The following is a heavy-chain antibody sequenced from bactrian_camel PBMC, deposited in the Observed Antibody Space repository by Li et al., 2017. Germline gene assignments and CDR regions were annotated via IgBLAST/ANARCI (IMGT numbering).Heavy chain of an antibody. V-gene: IGHV3S1*01. CDR2: IYGDAGRT. D-gene: IGHD1*01. J-gene: IGHJ4*01. Sequence: HVQLVESGGGSVQAGGSLTLACSVSGYTYSGDCMAWFRQVPGNEREGLATIYGDAGRTDYADSVKGRFTISQGSNRNMVYLQMNNLKPEDTGMYYCAAHGFRPQRSFVAGGYPYWGQGTQVTVS. CDR1: GYTYSGDC. CDR3: AAHGFRPQRSFVAGGYPY.